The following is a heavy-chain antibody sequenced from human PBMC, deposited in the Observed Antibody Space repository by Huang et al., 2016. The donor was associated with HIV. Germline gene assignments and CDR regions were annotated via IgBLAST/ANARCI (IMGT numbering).Heavy chain of an antibody. V-gene: IGHV3-7*01. CDR3: ARDGPEYSNYLDF. D-gene: IGHD4-4*01. CDR2: INQEGSDA. J-gene: IGHJ4*02. Sequence: QLMEAGGGLVRPGGSLRLSCGVSGFTFDGFWMSWVRQAPGKGLEWVDNINQEGSDAYDVESVRGRFTISRDNSKNSLYLQMNGLTDEDTAMYFCARDGPEYSNYLDFWGPGTLVTV. CDR1: GFTFDGFW.